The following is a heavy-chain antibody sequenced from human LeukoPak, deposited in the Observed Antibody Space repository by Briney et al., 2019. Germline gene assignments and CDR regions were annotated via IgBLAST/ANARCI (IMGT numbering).Heavy chain of an antibody. Sequence: GGSLRLSCAASGFTFSSYAMSWVRQAPGKGLEWVSAISGSGGSTYYADSVKGRFTISRDNSKNTLYLQMNSLRAEDTAVYCGAKEKRCISVAGSDLWGKGTLVTVSS. D-gene: IGHD6-13*01. CDR1: GFTFSSYA. J-gene: IGHJ4*02. V-gene: IGHV3-23*01. CDR3: AKEKRCISVAGSDL. CDR2: ISGSGGST.